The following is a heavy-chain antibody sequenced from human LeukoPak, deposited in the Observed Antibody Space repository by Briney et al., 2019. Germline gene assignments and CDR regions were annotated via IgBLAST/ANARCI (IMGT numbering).Heavy chain of an antibody. CDR3: ARQSYSSSWYFSDS. D-gene: IGHD6-13*01. CDR2: IYPDDSDT. Sequence: GESLNISCKGSGYSFAHYWIGWVRQMPGKGLEWMGVIYPDDSDTKYSPSFQGQVTISADKSISTAYLQWSRLKASDTAMYYCARQSYSSSWYFSDSWGQGTLVTVSS. CDR1: GYSFAHYW. J-gene: IGHJ5*02. V-gene: IGHV5-51*01.